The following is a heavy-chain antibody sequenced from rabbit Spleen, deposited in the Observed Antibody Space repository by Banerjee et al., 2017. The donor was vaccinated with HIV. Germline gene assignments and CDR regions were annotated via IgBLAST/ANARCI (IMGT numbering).Heavy chain of an antibody. V-gene: IGHV1S40*01. CDR1: GFSFSSRYY. J-gene: IGHJ4*01. CDR3: ARGSAMSDYYWDL. Sequence: QSLEESGGGLVQPEGSLTLTCTASGFSFSSRYYMCWVRQGPGKGLEWIGCIGSGATGNTYYASWAKGRFTISKTSSTTVTLQMTSLTDADTAIYFCARGSAMSDYYWDLWGPGTLVTVS. CDR2: IGSGATGNT. D-gene: IGHD1-1*01.